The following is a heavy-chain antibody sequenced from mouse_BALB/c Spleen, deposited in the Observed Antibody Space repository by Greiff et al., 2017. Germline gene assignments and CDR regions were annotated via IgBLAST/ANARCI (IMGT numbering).Heavy chain of an antibody. V-gene: IGHV1-54*01. CDR3: AKGEGDTGAMDY. CDR1: GYAFTNYL. D-gene: IGHD1-1*01. CDR2: INPGSGGT. Sequence: QVQLKQSGAELVRPGTSVKVSCKASGYAFTNYLIEWVKQRPGQGLEWIGVINPGSGGTNYNEKFKGKATLTADKSSSTAYMQLSSLTSDDSAVYFCAKGEGDTGAMDYWGQGTSVTVSS. J-gene: IGHJ4*01.